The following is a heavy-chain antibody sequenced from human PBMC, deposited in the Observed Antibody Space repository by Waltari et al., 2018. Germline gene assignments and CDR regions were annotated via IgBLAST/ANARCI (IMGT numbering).Heavy chain of an antibody. D-gene: IGHD2-8*01. V-gene: IGHV1-24*01. Sequence: QVQLVQSGAEVKKPGAPVKVSCKVSGSTLTELSMPWRRQAPGKGLEWMGGFDPEDGETIYAQKFQGRVTMTEDTSTDTAYMELSSLRSEDTAVYYCATVKEGINGYYYYGMDVWGQGTTVTVSS. J-gene: IGHJ6*02. CDR3: ATVKEGINGYYYYGMDV. CDR1: GSTLTELS. CDR2: FDPEDGET.